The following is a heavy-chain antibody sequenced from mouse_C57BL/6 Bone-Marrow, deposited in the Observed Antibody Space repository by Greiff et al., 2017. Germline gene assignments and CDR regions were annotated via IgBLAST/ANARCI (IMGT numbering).Heavy chain of an antibody. V-gene: IGHV1-72*01. Sequence: QVQLKQPGAELVKPGASVKLSCKASGYTFTSYWMHWVKQRPGRGLEWIGRIDPNSGGTKYNEKFKSKATLTVDKPSSTAYMQLSSLTSEDSAVYYCARENDGYYDYYAMDYWGQGTSVTVSS. CDR3: ARENDGYYDYYAMDY. D-gene: IGHD2-3*01. CDR1: GYTFTSYW. CDR2: IDPNSGGT. J-gene: IGHJ4*01.